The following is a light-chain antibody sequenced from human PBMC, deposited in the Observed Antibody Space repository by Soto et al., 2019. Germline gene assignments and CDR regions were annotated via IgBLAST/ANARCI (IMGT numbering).Light chain of an antibody. CDR3: QKYDSKSGIT. V-gene: IGKV1-5*01. CDR1: QSISRW. Sequence: DVQLTQSPSTLSAFVGDRVIISCRASQSISRWLAWYQQQPGKAPKLLIYDASNLESGVPSRFSGSRSGTEFTLTISSLQPDDSATYYCQKYDSKSGITFGGGTKVEIK. CDR2: DAS. J-gene: IGKJ4*01.